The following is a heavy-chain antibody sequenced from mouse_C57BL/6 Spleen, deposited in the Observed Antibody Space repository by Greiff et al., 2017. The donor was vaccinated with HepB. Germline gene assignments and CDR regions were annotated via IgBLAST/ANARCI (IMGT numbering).Heavy chain of an antibody. J-gene: IGHJ4*01. V-gene: IGHV5-17*01. D-gene: IGHD1-1*01. CDR3: ARGGRFYAMDY. Sequence: DVMLVESGGGLVKPGGSLKLSCAASGFTFSDYGMHWVRQAPEKGLEWVAYISSGSSTIYYADTVKGRFTISRDNAKNTLFLQMTSLRSEDTAMYYCARGGRFYAMDYWGQGTSVTVSS. CDR1: GFTFSDYG. CDR2: ISSGSSTI.